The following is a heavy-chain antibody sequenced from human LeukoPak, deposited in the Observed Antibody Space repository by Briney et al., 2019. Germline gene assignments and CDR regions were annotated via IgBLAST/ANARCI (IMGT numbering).Heavy chain of an antibody. D-gene: IGHD3-10*01. CDR1: GFTFSNFA. V-gene: IGHV3-23*01. CDR3: AKGAWGFGYYGMDV. CDR2: IRGSGGST. Sequence: GGSLRLSCAASGFTFSNFAMSWVRQAPGKGLEWVSAIRGSGGSTYYADSVKGRFTISRDNSKNTLYLQMNSLRAEDTAVYYCAKGAWGFGYYGMDVWGKGTTVTVSS. J-gene: IGHJ6*04.